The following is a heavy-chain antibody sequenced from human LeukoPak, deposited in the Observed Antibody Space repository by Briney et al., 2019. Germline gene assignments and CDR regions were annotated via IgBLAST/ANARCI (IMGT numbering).Heavy chain of an antibody. Sequence: GASVKVSCKASGYTFSSYDINWVRQATGQGLEWMGWMNPNSGNTAYAQKLQGRVTMSRDTSISTAYMELSSLRSEDTAVYYCARLPKYSRPLDYWGQGTLVAVSS. CDR1: GYTFSSYD. J-gene: IGHJ4*02. CDR2: MNPNSGNT. V-gene: IGHV1-8*02. D-gene: IGHD6-6*01. CDR3: ARLPKYSRPLDY.